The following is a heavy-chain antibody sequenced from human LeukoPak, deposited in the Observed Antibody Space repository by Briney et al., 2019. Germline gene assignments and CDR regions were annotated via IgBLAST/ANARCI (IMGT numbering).Heavy chain of an antibody. J-gene: IGHJ4*02. CDR3: AKDLYYYDSSGTFDY. Sequence: PGGSLRLSCAASGFTFSSYGMHWVRQAPGKGLEWVAVISYDGSNKYYADSVKGRFTISRDNSKNTLYLQMNSLRAEDTAAYYCAKDLYYYDSSGTFDYWGQGTLVTVSS. V-gene: IGHV3-30*18. CDR1: GFTFSSYG. D-gene: IGHD3-22*01. CDR2: ISYDGSNK.